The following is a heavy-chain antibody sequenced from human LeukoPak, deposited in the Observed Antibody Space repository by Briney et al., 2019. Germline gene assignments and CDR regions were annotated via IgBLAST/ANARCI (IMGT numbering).Heavy chain of an antibody. Sequence: SETLSLTCAVYGGSFSGYYWSWIRQPPGKGLEWIGEINHGGSTNYNPSLKSRVTISVDTSKNQFSLKLSSVTAADTAVYYCARRITGIAVAGTENWFDPWGQGTLVTVSS. D-gene: IGHD6-19*01. V-gene: IGHV4-34*01. CDR2: INHGGST. CDR3: ARRITGIAVAGTENWFDP. CDR1: GGSFSGYY. J-gene: IGHJ5*02.